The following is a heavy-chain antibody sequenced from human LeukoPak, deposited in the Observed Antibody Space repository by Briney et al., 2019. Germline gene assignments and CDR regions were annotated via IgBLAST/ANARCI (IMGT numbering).Heavy chain of an antibody. Sequence: PGRSLRLSCAASGFTFSSYGMHWVRQAPGKGLEWVAVISYDGSNKYYADSVKGRFTISRDNSKNTLYLQMNSLRAEDTALYYCAKDAGYSSGKGAALDYWGQGTLVTVSS. D-gene: IGHD6-19*01. CDR2: ISYDGSNK. V-gene: IGHV3-30*18. CDR3: AKDAGYSSGKGAALDY. CDR1: GFTFSSYG. J-gene: IGHJ4*02.